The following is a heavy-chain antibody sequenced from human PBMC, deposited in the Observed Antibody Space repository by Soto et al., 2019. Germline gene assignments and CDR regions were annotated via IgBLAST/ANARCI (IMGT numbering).Heavy chain of an antibody. V-gene: IGHV1-46*01. J-gene: IGHJ5*02. D-gene: IGHD2-21*02. CDR3: ARGRATVTFDP. CDR1: VYIYTSSL. Sequence: ASVKVCCKAPVYIYTSSLMQWARQAPGQGIEWMGIINPGGDSTTYAQKFQGRVTMTRDTSTSTVYMELSSLRSEDTAVYYCARGRATVTFDPWG. CDR2: INPGGDST.